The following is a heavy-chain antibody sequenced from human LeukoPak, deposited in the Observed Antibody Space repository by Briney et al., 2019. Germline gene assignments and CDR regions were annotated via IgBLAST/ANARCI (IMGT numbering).Heavy chain of an antibody. D-gene: IGHD2-2*01. Sequence: GGSLRLSCAASGFSFSNYWMTWVRQAPGKGLEWVANIKEDDSEIYYVDSVKGRFTISRDNAKNSLYLQMTSLRVEDTAIYYCARLRALDQWGQGTLVTVSS. CDR1: GFSFSNYW. V-gene: IGHV3-7*01. CDR2: IKEDDSEI. CDR3: ARLRALDQ. J-gene: IGHJ1*01.